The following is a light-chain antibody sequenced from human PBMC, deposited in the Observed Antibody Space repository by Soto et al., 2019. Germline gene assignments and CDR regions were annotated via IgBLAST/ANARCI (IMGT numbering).Light chain of an antibody. V-gene: IGLV4-69*01. CDR3: QTWGTGIRV. Sequence: QSVLTQSPSASASLGASVKLTCTLSSGHSTYTIAWHQQQPQKGPRYLMNLNSDGRHSKGDGIPDRFSGSSSGAERYLTISSLQSEDEADYYCQTWGTGIRVFGGGTKLTVL. J-gene: IGLJ2*01. CDR2: LNSDGRH. CDR1: SGHSTYT.